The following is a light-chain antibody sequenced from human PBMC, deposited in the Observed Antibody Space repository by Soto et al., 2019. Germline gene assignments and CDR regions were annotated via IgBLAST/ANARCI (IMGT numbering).Light chain of an antibody. CDR2: AAS. Sequence: EILMTHSPATLSLSHWERVPLSCRASQSVGTNLAWYQQRPGRAPRLLIYAASTRATDIPARFSGRGSGTEFSLTVSTLQSEDFAVYYCHQYNKWPHTVGQGTKVDIK. CDR3: HQYNKWPHT. V-gene: IGKV3-15*01. J-gene: IGKJ2*01. CDR1: QSVGTN.